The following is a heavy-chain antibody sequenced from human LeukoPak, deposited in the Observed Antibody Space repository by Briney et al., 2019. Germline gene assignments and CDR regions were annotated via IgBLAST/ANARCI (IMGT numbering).Heavy chain of an antibody. D-gene: IGHD6-19*01. CDR1: VSTFTVYY. V-gene: IGHV1-2*02. CDR3: SRVGYSSGWCDC. Sequence: ASVTVSFTSSVSTFTVYYMHWVWHAPGQGLEWMGWINPNSGGTTYAHKFQGRVIMTRVTTISKDYMEQIRLRSDDTAADYCSRVGYSSGWCDCWGQGRLVSDS. J-gene: IGHJ4*02. CDR2: INPNSGGT.